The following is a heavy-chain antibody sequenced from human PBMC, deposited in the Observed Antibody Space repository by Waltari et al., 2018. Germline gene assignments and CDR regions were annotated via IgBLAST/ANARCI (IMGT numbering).Heavy chain of an antibody. CDR1: GGSISSSSYY. D-gene: IGHD6-19*01. CDR3: ATKRESSASGFDY. V-gene: IGHV4-39*01. Sequence: QLQLQESGPGLVKPSETLSFTCTVSGGSISSSSYYWGWIRQPPGKGLGWIGSIYYSGSTYYNPSHKSRVTISVDTSKNQFSLKLSSVTAADTAVYYCATKRESSASGFDYWGQGTLVTVSS. J-gene: IGHJ4*02. CDR2: IYYSGST.